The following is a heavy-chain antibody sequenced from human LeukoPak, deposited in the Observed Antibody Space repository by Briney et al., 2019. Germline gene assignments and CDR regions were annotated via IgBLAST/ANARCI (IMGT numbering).Heavy chain of an antibody. V-gene: IGHV4-34*01. J-gene: IGHJ4*02. Sequence: PETLSLTCAVYGGSFSGYYWSWIRQPPGKGLEWIGEINHSGSTNYNPSLKSRVTISVDTSKNQFSLKLSSVTAADTAVYYCARGGIVPYYFDYWGPGTLVTVSS. CDR2: INHSGST. CDR1: GGSFSGYY. D-gene: IGHD2/OR15-2a*01. CDR3: ARGGIVPYYFDY.